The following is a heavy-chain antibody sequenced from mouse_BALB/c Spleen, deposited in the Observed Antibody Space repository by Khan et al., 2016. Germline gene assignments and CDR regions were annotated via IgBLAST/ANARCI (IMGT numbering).Heavy chain of an antibody. CDR1: GFDFRRYW. D-gene: IGHD1-1*01. Sequence: EVKLLESGGGLVQPGGSLKLSCAASGFDFRRYWMSWVRQAPGKGLEWIGEIYPDSSTINYTPSLKDKFIISRDNAKNTLYLQMSKVRSEDTALYYCARAGYYGYLAYWGQGTLVTVSA. V-gene: IGHV4-1*02. CDR3: ARAGYYGYLAY. CDR2: IYPDSSTI. J-gene: IGHJ3*01.